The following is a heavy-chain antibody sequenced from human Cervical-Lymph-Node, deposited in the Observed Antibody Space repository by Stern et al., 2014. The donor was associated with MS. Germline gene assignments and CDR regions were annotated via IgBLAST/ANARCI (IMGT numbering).Heavy chain of an antibody. CDR2: ISPDDSNT. D-gene: IGHD2-15*01. CDR1: GYSFATYW. Sequence: EVQLVQSGAEVKKPGDSLKISCKGSGYSFATYWIGWVRQMPGKGLEWMAIISPDDSNTKYNPSFRGQVTISADKSISTAYLQWTSLKASDTAMYYCARVYCSSGSCYSGYYYYNMDVWGQGTTVTVSS. CDR3: ARVYCSSGSCYSGYYYYNMDV. V-gene: IGHV5-51*01. J-gene: IGHJ6*02.